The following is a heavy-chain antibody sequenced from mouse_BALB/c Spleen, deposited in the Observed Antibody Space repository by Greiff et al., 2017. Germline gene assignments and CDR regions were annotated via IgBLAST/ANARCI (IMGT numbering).Heavy chain of an antibody. V-gene: IGHV5-9*03. J-gene: IGHJ4*01. CDR1: GFTFSSYT. D-gene: IGHD1-1*01. Sequence: EVKLQESGGGLVKPGGSLKLSCAASGFTFSSYTMSWVRQTPEKRLEWVATISSGGGNTYYPDSVKGRFTISRDNAKNNLYLQMSSLRSEDTALYYCARYYGSSYGAMDYWGQGTSVTVSS. CDR3: ARYYGSSYGAMDY. CDR2: ISSGGGNT.